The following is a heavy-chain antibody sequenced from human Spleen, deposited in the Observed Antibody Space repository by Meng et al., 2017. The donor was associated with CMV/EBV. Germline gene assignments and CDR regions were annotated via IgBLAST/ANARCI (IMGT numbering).Heavy chain of an antibody. CDR2: IRSKSNNYAT. CDR1: GFTFTASA. Sequence: ETLSLTCAASGFTFTASAVHWVRQAPGKGLEWVGRIRSKSNNYATAYSASAKGKFNISRDDSKNMAFLQVHSLQTEDTAVYYCRASLFGMDVWGQGTTVTVSS. J-gene: IGHJ6*02. V-gene: IGHV3-73*01. CDR3: RASLFGMDV.